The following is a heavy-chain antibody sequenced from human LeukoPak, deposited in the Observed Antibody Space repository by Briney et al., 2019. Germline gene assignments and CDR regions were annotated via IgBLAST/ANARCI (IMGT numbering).Heavy chain of an antibody. CDR1: GGSIGASVNSPNW. Sequence: PSETLSLTCAVSGGSIGASVNSPNWWSWVRQPPVKGLEWIGEIFHSGSTNYNPSLKSRVTMSVDKSKNQFSLNLTSVTAADTAVYSCARAPWAYCSTPGSGFQNYWGREPWSPSPQ. V-gene: IGHV4-4*02. CDR2: IFHSGST. CDR3: ARAPWAYCSTPGSGFQNY. J-gene: IGHJ4*02. D-gene: IGHD2-2*01.